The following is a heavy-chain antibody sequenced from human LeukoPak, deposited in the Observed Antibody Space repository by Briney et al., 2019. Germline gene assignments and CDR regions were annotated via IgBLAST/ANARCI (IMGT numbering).Heavy chain of an antibody. CDR2: INPNSGDT. J-gene: IGHJ6*03. V-gene: IGHV1-2*02. CDR1: GYTFTGYN. Sequence: ASVKVSCKASGYTFTGYNMHWVRQAPGQGLEWMGWINPNSGDTNYAQKFQGRVTMTRDTSISTAYMELSSLRSDDTAVYYCSRDFGEPTGYYMDVWGKGTTVTVSS. CDR3: SRDFGEPTGYYMDV. D-gene: IGHD3-3*01.